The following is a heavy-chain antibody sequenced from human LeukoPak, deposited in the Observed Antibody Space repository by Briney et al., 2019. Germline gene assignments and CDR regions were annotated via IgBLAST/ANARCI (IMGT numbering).Heavy chain of an antibody. D-gene: IGHD6-6*01. Sequence: GGSLRLSCAASGFTFSTYAMSWVRQPPGKGLEWVSVVSGTGGRTYYADSVKGRFTISRDNSKNTMYLQMNSLRAEDTALYYCVKASSSSPQYNWFDAWGQGTLVTVSS. J-gene: IGHJ5*02. CDR1: GFTFSTYA. CDR3: VKASSSSPQYNWFDA. V-gene: IGHV3-23*01. CDR2: VSGTGGRT.